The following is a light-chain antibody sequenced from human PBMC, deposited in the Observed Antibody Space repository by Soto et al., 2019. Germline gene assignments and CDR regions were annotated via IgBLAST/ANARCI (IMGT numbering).Light chain of an antibody. V-gene: IGKV1-27*01. Sequence: DIQMTQSPSSLSASVGDRVTITCRASQGISSYLAWYQQRPGKVPKVLIYAASTLHSGVPSRFSGSGSGTDFTLTISNVQPEDVATYYCQNYYNVPETFGQGTKVEIK. CDR3: QNYYNVPET. CDR1: QGISSY. CDR2: AAS. J-gene: IGKJ1*01.